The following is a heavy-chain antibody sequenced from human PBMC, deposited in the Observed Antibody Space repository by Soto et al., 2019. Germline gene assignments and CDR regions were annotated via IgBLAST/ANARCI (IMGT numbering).Heavy chain of an antibody. CDR1: GYTFTGYY. V-gene: IGHV1-2*02. CDR2: INPNSGGT. J-gene: IGHJ4*02. Sequence: WASVKVSCKASGYTFTGYYMHWVRQAPGQGLEWMGWINPNSGGTNYAQKFQGRVTMTRDTSISTAYMELSRLRSDDTGVYYCARERGYSSGPLDDWGQGTLVTVSS. D-gene: IGHD6-19*01. CDR3: ARERGYSSGPLDD.